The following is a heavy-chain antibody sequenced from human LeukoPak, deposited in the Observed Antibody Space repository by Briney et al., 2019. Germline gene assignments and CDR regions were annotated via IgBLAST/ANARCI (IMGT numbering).Heavy chain of an antibody. D-gene: IGHD4-17*01. CDR3: ARDRPYYGDYEGFDY. V-gene: IGHV3-11*01. Sequence: GGSLRLSCAASGFTFSDYYMSWIRQAPGKGLEWVSYISSSGSTVYYADSVKGRFTISRDNAKNSLYLQMNSLRAEDTAVYYCARDRPYYGDYEGFDYWGQGTLVTVSS. CDR1: GFTFSDYY. J-gene: IGHJ4*02. CDR2: ISSSGSTV.